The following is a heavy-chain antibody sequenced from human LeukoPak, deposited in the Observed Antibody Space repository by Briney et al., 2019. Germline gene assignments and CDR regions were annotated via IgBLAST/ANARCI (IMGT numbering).Heavy chain of an antibody. J-gene: IGHJ4*02. V-gene: IGHV4-59*12. Sequence: SETLSLTCAVSGGSITNYFWSWIRQPPGKGLEWIGSIYYSGSTYYNPSLKSRVTISVDTSKNQFSLKLSSVTAADTAVYYCARRPYDSSGYYYFFDYWGQGTLVTVSS. CDR2: IYYSGST. CDR1: GGSITNYF. D-gene: IGHD3-22*01. CDR3: ARRPYDSSGYYYFFDY.